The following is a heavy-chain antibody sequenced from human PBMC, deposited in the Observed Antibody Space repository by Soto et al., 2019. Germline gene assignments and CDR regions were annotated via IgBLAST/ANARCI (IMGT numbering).Heavy chain of an antibody. J-gene: IGHJ4*02. D-gene: IGHD6-13*01. CDR2: IKQDGSEK. CDR1: GFTFSSYW. V-gene: IGHV3-7*05. CDR3: ARELAAAGMIDFDY. Sequence: GGSLRLSCAASGFTFSSYWMSWVRQAPGKGLEWVANIKQDGSEKYYVDSVKGRFTISRDNAKNSLYLQMNSLRAEDTAVYYCARELAAAGMIDFDYWGQGTLVTVSS.